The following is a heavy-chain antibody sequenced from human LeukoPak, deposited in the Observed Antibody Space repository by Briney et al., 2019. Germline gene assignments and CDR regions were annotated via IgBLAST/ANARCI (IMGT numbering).Heavy chain of an antibody. CDR3: ARDPPHYYGMDV. J-gene: IGHJ6*02. V-gene: IGHV4-59*01. CDR2: IYYSGST. Sequence: SETLSLTCTVSGGSISSYYWSWIRQPPGKGLEWIGYIYYSGSTNYNPSLKRRVTISVDTSKNQFSLKLSSVTAADTAVYYCARDPPHYYGMDVWGQGTTVTVSS. CDR1: GGSISSYY.